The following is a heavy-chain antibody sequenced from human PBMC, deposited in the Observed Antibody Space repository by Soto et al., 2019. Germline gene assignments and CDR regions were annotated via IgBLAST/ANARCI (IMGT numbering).Heavy chain of an antibody. V-gene: IGHV3-33*01. D-gene: IGHD2-15*01. J-gene: IGHJ4*02. CDR1: GCIFITFC. CDR3: VRDLMGSGGNFDC. CDR2: IWYDGSNT. Sequence: PCVSLRRSCSASGCIFITFCMHWVRQAPGKWLEWVAQIWYDGSNTYYADSVKGRFTISRDNSRNTLYLQMNSLSAEDTALYPGVRDLMGSGGNFDCWRKG.